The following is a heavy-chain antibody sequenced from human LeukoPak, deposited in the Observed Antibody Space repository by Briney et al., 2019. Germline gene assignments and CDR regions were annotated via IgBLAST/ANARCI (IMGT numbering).Heavy chain of an antibody. CDR1: GFTFSSYA. CDR2: ISGSGGST. Sequence: GGSLRLSCAASGFTFSSYAMSWVRQAPGKGLEWVSAISGSGGSTYYADSVKGRFTISRGNSKNTLYLQMNSLRAEDTAVYYCAKDRGARTGTYDYWGQGTLVTVSS. D-gene: IGHD1-7*01. V-gene: IGHV3-23*01. CDR3: AKDRGARTGTYDY. J-gene: IGHJ4*02.